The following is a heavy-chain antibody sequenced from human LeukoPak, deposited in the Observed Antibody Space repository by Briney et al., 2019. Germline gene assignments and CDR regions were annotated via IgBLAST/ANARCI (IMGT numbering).Heavy chain of an antibody. V-gene: IGHV4-4*07. Sequence: SETLSLTCTVSSGYISSYYWSWIRQPAGKGLEWIGRIYTSGSTNYNPSLKSRVTMSVDTSKNQFSLKLSSVTAADTAVYYCARSYYDILTGYYSEVVFDYWGQGTLVTVSS. CDR1: SGYISSYY. D-gene: IGHD3-9*01. CDR2: IYTSGST. J-gene: IGHJ4*02. CDR3: ARSYYDILTGYYSEVVFDY.